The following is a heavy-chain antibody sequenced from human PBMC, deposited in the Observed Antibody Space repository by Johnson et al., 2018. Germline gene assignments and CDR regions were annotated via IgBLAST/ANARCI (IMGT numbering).Heavy chain of an antibody. CDR3: ARDGYGPRWVHYYYMDV. J-gene: IGHJ6*03. V-gene: IGHV3-74*01. CDR2: INSDGST. Sequence: VPLVESGGGSVQPWGSLRLSCAASGFAFSSYWMHWVRQAPGKGLVWVSRINSDGSTSYADAVKGRFTLSTNNAKNTLYLQMNRLRAGDTDVYYGARDGYGPRWVHYYYMDVWGKGSTVTVSS. CDR1: GFAFSSYW. D-gene: IGHD5-18*01.